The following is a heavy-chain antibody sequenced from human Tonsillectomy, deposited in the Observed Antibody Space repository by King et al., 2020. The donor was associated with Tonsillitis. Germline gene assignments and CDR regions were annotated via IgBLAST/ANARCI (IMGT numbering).Heavy chain of an antibody. Sequence: LVESGAEVKKPGASVKVSCKASGYTFTGYYMHWVRQAPGQGLEWMGWINPNSGGTNYAQKFQGRVTMTRDTSISTAYMELSRLRSDDTAVYYCARDSSYSGGPWFFYWGQGTLVTVSS. D-gene: IGHD1-26*01. J-gene: IGHJ4*02. CDR3: ARDSSYSGGPWFFY. CDR1: GYTFTGYY. CDR2: INPNSGGT. V-gene: IGHV1-2*02.